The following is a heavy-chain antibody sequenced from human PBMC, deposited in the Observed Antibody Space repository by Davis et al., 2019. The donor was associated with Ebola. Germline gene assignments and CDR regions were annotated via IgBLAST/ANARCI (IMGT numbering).Heavy chain of an antibody. J-gene: IGHJ6*02. D-gene: IGHD5-12*01. CDR1: GYTFTSYY. Sequence: ASVKVSCKASGYTFTSYYMHWVRQAPGQGLEWMGIINPSGGSTSYAQKLQGRVTMTTDTSTSTAYMELRSLRSDDTAVYYCASIVATTNPPYYYYGMDVWGQGTTVTVSS. CDR2: INPSGGST. V-gene: IGHV1-46*01. CDR3: ASIVATTNPPYYYYGMDV.